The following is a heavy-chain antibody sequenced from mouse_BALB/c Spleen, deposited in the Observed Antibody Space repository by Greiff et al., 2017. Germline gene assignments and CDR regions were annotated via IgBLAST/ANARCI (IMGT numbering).Heavy chain of an antibody. CDR2: IWSGGST. V-gene: IGHV2-4-1*01. CDR1: GFSLTSYG. CDR3: ARKGTTVVGYAMDY. D-gene: IGHD1-1*01. Sequence: VQLQESGPGLVQPSQSLSITCTVSGFSLTSYGVHWVRQSPGKGLEWLGVIWSGGSTDYNAAFISRLSISKDNSKSQVFFKMNSLQADDTAIYYCARKGTTVVGYAMDYWGQGTSVTVSS. J-gene: IGHJ4*01.